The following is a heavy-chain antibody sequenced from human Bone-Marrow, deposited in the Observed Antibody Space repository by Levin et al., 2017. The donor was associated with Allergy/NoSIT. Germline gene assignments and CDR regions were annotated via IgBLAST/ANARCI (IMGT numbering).Heavy chain of an antibody. CDR1: GFTFSSYA. J-gene: IGHJ6*02. V-gene: IGHV3-30*04. D-gene: IGHD4-17*01. CDR3: ARVGRTVTIASYYYYGMDV. Sequence: GGSLRLSCAASGFTFSSYAMHWVRQAPGKGLEWVAVISYDGSNKYYADSVKGRFTISRDNSKNTLYLQMNSLRAEDTAVYYCARVGRTVTIASYYYYGMDVWGQGTTVTVSS. CDR2: ISYDGSNK.